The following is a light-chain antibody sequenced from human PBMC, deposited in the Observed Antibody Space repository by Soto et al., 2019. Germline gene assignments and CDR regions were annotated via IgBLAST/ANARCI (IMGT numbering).Light chain of an antibody. Sequence: EIVLTQSPVTLSLSPGERATLSCRASQSISNLLAWYQQKPGQAPRLLIYDASNRATGIPTRFSGSGSGTDFTLTISSLEPEDFAFYYCQQRSNWLTFGGGTKVEIK. J-gene: IGKJ4*01. CDR3: QQRSNWLT. CDR1: QSISNL. V-gene: IGKV3-11*01. CDR2: DAS.